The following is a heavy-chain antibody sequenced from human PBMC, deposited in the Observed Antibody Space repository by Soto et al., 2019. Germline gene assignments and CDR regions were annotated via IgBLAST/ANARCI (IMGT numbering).Heavy chain of an antibody. V-gene: IGHV3-23*01. CDR1: GFTFSSYA. Sequence: EVQLLESGGGLVQPGGSLRLSCAASGFTFSSYAMSWVRQAPGKGLKWVSSISGSGGNTYHADSVTGRFTISRDNSKNALYLQMNSLRAEDTALYYCAKDQRGYSSTARIDYWGQGNLVTVSS. J-gene: IGHJ4*02. D-gene: IGHD6-13*01. CDR3: AKDQRGYSSTARIDY. CDR2: ISGSGGNT.